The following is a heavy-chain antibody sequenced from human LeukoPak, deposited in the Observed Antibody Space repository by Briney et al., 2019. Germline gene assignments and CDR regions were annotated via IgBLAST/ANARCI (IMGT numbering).Heavy chain of an antibody. CDR2: ISGSGGGT. Sequence: GGSLRLSCAASGFTFSTFAMSWVRQAPGKGLEWVSGISGSGGGTYYADSVKGRFTISRDNSRNTLYLQMNSLRAEDTAIYFCAKDHLSTGWAYRFDYWGQGALVTVSS. CDR1: GFTFSTFA. V-gene: IGHV3-23*01. CDR3: AKDHLSTGWAYRFDY. D-gene: IGHD6-19*01. J-gene: IGHJ4*02.